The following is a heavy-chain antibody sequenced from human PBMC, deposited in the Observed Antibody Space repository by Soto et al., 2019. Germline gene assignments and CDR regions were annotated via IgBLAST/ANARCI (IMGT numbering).Heavy chain of an antibody. CDR1: GGSFSGYY. V-gene: IGHV4-34*01. Sequence: QVQLQQWGAGLLKPSETLSLTCAVYGGSFSGYYWSWIRQPPGKGLEWIGEINHSGSTNYNRSLKSRVTISVDTSKNQFSLKLSSVTAADTAVYYCARNKGLQLAFDYWGQGTLVTVSS. CDR2: INHSGST. CDR3: ARNKGLQLAFDY. J-gene: IGHJ4*02. D-gene: IGHD5-18*01.